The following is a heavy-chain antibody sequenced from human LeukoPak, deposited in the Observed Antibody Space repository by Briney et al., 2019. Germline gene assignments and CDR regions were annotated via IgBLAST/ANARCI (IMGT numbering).Heavy chain of an antibody. V-gene: IGHV1-69*05. Sequence: SVKVSCKASGGTFSSYAISWVRQAPGQGLEWMGGIIPIFGTANYAQKFRGRVTITTDESTSTAYMELSSLRSEDTAVYYCAREGSSGWYGWYFDYWGQGTLVTVSS. J-gene: IGHJ4*02. CDR2: IIPIFGTA. CDR1: GGTFSSYA. CDR3: AREGSSGWYGWYFDY. D-gene: IGHD6-19*01.